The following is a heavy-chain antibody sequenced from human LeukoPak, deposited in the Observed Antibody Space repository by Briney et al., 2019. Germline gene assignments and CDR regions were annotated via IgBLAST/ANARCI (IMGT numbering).Heavy chain of an antibody. CDR3: ARWGDWDLLFDY. CDR2: ISSSGSTI. CDR1: GFTFTSYE. D-gene: IGHD1-26*01. V-gene: IGHV3-48*03. J-gene: IGHJ4*02. Sequence: GGSLRLSCAASGFTFTSYEMHWVRQAPGKGLEWVSYISSSGSTIYYADSVKGRFTISRDNAKNSLYLQMNSLRAEDTAVYYCARWGDWDLLFDYWGQGTLVTVSS.